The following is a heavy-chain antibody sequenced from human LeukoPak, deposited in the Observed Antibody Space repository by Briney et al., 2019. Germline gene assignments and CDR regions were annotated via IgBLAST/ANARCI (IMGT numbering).Heavy chain of an antibody. CDR1: GGSFSGYY. J-gene: IGHJ3*02. Sequence: PSETLSLTCAVYGGSFSGYYWSWIRQPPGKGLEWIGEINHSGSTNYNPSLKSRVTISVDTSKNQFSLKLSSVTAADTAVYYCARHVAVVSIDIWGQGTMVTVSS. V-gene: IGHV4-34*01. CDR3: ARHVAVVSIDI. D-gene: IGHD6-19*01. CDR2: INHSGST.